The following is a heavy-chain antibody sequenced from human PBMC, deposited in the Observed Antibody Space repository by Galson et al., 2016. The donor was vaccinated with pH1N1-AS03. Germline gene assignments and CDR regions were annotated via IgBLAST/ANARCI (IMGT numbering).Heavy chain of an antibody. CDR2: IKSDGSTR. D-gene: IGHD2-8*02. Sequence: SLRLSCAGSGFLFGSSWMGWVRQAPGKGLEWVANIKSDGSTRYYVDSVKGRFTISRDNIKNSVSLQMDALRGDDTAVYYCARHGPWCFDFWAQGTRVTVSS. CDR1: GFLFGSSW. V-gene: IGHV3-7*01. CDR3: ARHGPWCFDF. J-gene: IGHJ4*02.